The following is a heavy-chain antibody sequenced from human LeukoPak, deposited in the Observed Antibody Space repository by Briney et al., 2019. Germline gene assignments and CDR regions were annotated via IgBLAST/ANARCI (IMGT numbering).Heavy chain of an antibody. CDR3: ARHSNYQLPRKAYYYYMDV. CDR2: INHSGST. J-gene: IGHJ6*03. Sequence: SETLSLTCAVYGGSFSGYYWSWIRQPPGKGLEWIGEINHSGSTNYNPSLKSRVTISVDTSKNQFSLKLSSVTAADTAVYYCARHSNYQLPRKAYYYYMDVWGKGTTVTISS. CDR1: GGSFSGYY. V-gene: IGHV4-34*01. D-gene: IGHD4-11*01.